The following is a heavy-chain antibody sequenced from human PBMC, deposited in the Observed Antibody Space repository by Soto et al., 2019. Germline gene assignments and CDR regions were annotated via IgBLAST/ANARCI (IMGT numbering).Heavy chain of an antibody. Sequence: EVQLLESGGSLVQPGGALRLSCAASAFTFSTYAMAWVRQAPGKGLEWVSSIVNYGGDISYADSVKGRFTISRDNSKNTLYLQMDSLRAEDTAVYDCATKYLGTDPFDYCGQGTLVTVAS. J-gene: IGHJ4*02. CDR2: IVNYGGDI. CDR3: ATKYLGTDPFDY. V-gene: IGHV3-23*01. D-gene: IGHD1-26*01. CDR1: AFTFSTYA.